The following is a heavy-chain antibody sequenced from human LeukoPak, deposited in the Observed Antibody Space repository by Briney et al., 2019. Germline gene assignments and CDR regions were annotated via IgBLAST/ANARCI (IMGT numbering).Heavy chain of an antibody. J-gene: IGHJ4*02. CDR2: TSGSGVNS. CDR1: GFTLRSYD. Sequence: GGSLRLSCAASGFTLRSYDMSWVRQAPGKGLEWVAATSGSGVNSYYADSVRGRFTISRDNSQNTLYLQMDSLRAEDTAVYYCAKLHDYVWGSYPPGSDYWGQGTLVTVSS. CDR3: AKLHDYVWGSYPPGSDY. V-gene: IGHV3-23*01. D-gene: IGHD3-16*02.